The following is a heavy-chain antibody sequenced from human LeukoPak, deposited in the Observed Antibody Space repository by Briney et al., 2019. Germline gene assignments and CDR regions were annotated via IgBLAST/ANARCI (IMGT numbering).Heavy chain of an antibody. CDR2: IYPGDSDT. CDR1: GYSFTSYW. J-gene: IGHJ5*02. CDR3: ARSEYNWNEGGQWFDP. D-gene: IGHD1-1*01. V-gene: IGHV5-51*01. Sequence: GASLKTSCKGSGYSFTSYWIGWVRQMPGKGLEWMEIIYPGDSDTRYSPSFQGQVTISADKSISTAYLQWSSQKASDTAMYYCARSEYNWNEGGQWFDPWGRGTLVTVSS.